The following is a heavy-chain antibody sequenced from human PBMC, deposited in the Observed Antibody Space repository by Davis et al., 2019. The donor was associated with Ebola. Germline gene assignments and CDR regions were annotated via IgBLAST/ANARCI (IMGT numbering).Heavy chain of an antibody. CDR1: GFTFSSYA. J-gene: IGHJ4*02. D-gene: IGHD5-12*01. CDR2: IPDGGCST. CDR3: AKDLGGESGYGD. Sequence: GESLKISCAASGFTFSSYAMSWVRQAPGKGLEWVATIPDGGCSTHYADSVKGRFTISRDTSKNTLYLRMSTLRRDDTAVYFCAKDLGGESGYGDWGQGTLVTVSS. V-gene: IGHV3-23*01.